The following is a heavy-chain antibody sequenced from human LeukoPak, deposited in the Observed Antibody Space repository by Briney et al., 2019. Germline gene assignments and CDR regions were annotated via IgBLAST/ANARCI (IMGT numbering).Heavy chain of an antibody. D-gene: IGHD5-12*01. J-gene: IGHJ4*02. CDR3: AKDLRYSGYDPRSLFDY. V-gene: IGHV3-23*01. CDR2: ISGSGGST. CDR1: GFTFSSYA. Sequence: GGSLRLSCAASGFTFSSYAMSWVRQAPGKGLEWVSAISGSGGSTYYADSVKGRFTISRDNSKNTLYLQMNSLRAEDTAVYYCAKDLRYSGYDPRSLFDYWSQGTLVTVSS.